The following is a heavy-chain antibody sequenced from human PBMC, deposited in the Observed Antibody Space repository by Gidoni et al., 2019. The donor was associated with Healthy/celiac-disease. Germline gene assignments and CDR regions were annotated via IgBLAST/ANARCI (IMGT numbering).Heavy chain of an antibody. V-gene: IGHV3-64*01. D-gene: IGHD6-13*01. CDR2: ISSNGGST. J-gene: IGHJ4*02. Sequence: EVQLVESGGGLVQPGGSLRLSCAASGCTFSSYAMHWVRQAPGKGLEYVSAISSNGGSTYYANSVKGRFTISRDNSKNTLYLQMGSLRAEDMAVYYCARAEVAAAEFDYWGQGTLVTVSS. CDR3: ARAEVAAAEFDY. CDR1: GCTFSSYA.